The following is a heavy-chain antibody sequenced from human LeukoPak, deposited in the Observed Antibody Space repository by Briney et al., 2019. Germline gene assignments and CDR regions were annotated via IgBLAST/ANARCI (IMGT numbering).Heavy chain of an antibody. Sequence: GGSLRLSCAASGFTVSSNYMSWVRQAPGKGLEWVSVIYSGGSTYYADSVKGRFTISRDNSKNTLYLQMNSLRAEDTAVYYCARDLVTMSYYHGMDVWGQGTTVTVSS. CDR2: IYSGGST. D-gene: IGHD4/OR15-4a*01. CDR3: ARDLVTMSYYHGMDV. J-gene: IGHJ6*02. CDR1: GFTVSSNY. V-gene: IGHV3-53*01.